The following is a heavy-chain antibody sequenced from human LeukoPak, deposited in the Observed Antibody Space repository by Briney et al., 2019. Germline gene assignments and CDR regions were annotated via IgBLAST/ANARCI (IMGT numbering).Heavy chain of an antibody. D-gene: IGHD3-10*02. Sequence: PSETLSLTCAVYGGSFSGYYWSWIRQPPGKGLEWIGEINHSGSTNYNPSLKSRVTISVDTSKNQFSLKLSSVTAADTAVYYCARCSGSYYGSNDAFDIWGQGTMVTVSS. CDR1: GGSFSGYY. CDR3: ARCSGSYYGSNDAFDI. CDR2: INHSGST. J-gene: IGHJ3*02. V-gene: IGHV4-34*01.